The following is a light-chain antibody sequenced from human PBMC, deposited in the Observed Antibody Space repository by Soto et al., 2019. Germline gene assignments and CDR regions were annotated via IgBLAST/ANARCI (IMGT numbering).Light chain of an antibody. CDR2: DVS. CDR1: SSDVGGYNY. V-gene: IGLV2-14*01. Sequence: QPVLTQPASVSGSPGQSITISCTGTSSDVGGYNYVSWYQQHPGRAPKLMIYDVSNRPSGVSDRFSGSKSGITASLTISGLQAEDEADYYCSSYTSTSTRVFGTGTKLTVL. CDR3: SSYTSTSTRV. J-gene: IGLJ1*01.